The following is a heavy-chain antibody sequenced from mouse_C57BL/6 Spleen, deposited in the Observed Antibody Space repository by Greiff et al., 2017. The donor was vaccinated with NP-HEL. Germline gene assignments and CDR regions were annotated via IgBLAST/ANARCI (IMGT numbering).Heavy chain of an antibody. V-gene: IGHV5-12*01. J-gene: IGHJ1*03. CDR2: ISNGGGST. Sequence: EVKLVESGGGLVQPGGSLKLSCAASGFTFSDYYMYWVRQTPEKRLEWVAYISNGGGSTYDPDTVKGRFTISRDNAKNTLYLQMSRLKSEDTAMYYCARYDYSWYFDVWGTGTTVTVSS. D-gene: IGHD2-4*01. CDR3: ARYDYSWYFDV. CDR1: GFTFSDYY.